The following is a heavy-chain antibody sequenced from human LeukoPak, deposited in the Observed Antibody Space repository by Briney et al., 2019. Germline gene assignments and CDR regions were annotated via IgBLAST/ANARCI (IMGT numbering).Heavy chain of an antibody. CDR1: GYTFTGYY. D-gene: IGHD3-22*01. Sequence: ASVKVSCKASGYTFTGYYMHWVRQAPGQGLEWMGRINPNSGGTNYAQKFQGRVTMTRDTSISTAYMELSRLRSDDTAVYYCARGGPRITMIVVVITTSDYWGQGTLVTVSS. CDR3: ARGGPRITMIVVVITTSDY. CDR2: INPNSGGT. V-gene: IGHV1-2*06. J-gene: IGHJ4*02.